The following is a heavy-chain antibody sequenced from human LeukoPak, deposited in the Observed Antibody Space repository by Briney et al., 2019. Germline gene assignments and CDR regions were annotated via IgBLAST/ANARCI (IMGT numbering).Heavy chain of an antibody. D-gene: IGHD3-22*01. Sequence: SETLSLTCSVSGGSITAYYWSWVRQSAAKGLEWIGRIHMSGSTNYKSSLKSRVAMSMDRSKNLLTLELRSATAADTAVYYCARDESSRDDKNGYQYWGQGIMVTVSS. J-gene: IGHJ4*02. CDR1: GGSITAYY. V-gene: IGHV4-4*07. CDR3: ARDESSRDDKNGYQY. CDR2: IHMSGST.